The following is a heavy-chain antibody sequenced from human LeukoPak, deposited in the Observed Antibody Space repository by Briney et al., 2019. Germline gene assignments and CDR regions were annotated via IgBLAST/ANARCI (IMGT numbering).Heavy chain of an antibody. CDR2: IKQDGSEK. D-gene: IGHD5-18*01. V-gene: IGHV3-7*01. CDR3: ASPSGYSYVSSFDY. Sequence: PGGSLRLSCAASGFIFSRYWMSWVRQAPGKGLEWVANIKQDGSEKYYVDSVKGRFTISRDNAKNSLYLQMNSLRAEDTAVYYCASPSGYSYVSSFDYWGQGTLVTVSS. J-gene: IGHJ4*02. CDR1: GFIFSRYW.